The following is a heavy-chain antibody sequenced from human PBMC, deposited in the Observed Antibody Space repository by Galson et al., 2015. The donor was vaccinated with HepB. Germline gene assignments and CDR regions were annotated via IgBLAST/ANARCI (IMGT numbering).Heavy chain of an antibody. CDR1: GFTFSSYT. CDR3: ARKDEIAAAGKGGFDYYYGMDV. D-gene: IGHD6-13*01. J-gene: IGHJ6*02. V-gene: IGHV3-20*04. CDR2: INWNGGST. Sequence: SLRLSCAASGFTFSSYTMHWVRQAPGKGLEWVSGINWNGGSTGYADSVKGRFTISRDNAKNSLYLQMNSLRAEDTALYYCARKDEIAAAGKGGFDYYYGMDVWGQGTTVTVSS.